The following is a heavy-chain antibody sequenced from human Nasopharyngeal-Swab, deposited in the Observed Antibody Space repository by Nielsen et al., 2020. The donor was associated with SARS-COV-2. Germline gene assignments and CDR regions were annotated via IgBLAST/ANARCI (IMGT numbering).Heavy chain of an antibody. CDR1: GFSFTGSS. CDR2: IRSKANTYAT. V-gene: IGHV3-73*01. CDR3: TRPMDPIAVADSGDY. D-gene: IGHD6-19*01. J-gene: IGHJ4*02. Sequence: LSLTCAASGFSFTGSSIHWVRQASGKGLEWVGRIRSKANTYATHYAASVKDRFTISRDDSKKTAYLQMNSLKTEDTAVYYCTRPMDPIAVADSGDYWGQGTLVTVSS.